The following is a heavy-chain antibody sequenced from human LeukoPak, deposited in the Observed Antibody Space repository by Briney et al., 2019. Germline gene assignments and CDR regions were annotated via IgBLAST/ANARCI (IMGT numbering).Heavy chain of an antibody. J-gene: IGHJ4*02. CDR1: GASISTSNW. V-gene: IGHV4-4*02. CDR2: IYRSGST. CDR3: VAARLRRHFDY. Sequence: PSGTLSLTCTVSGASISTSNWWSWVRQSPGKGLEWIGEIYRSGSTNHNPSLKSRVTISGDKSKNQFFLKLNSVTAADTGVYYCVAARLRRHFDYWGQGSLVTVSS. D-gene: IGHD2-15*01.